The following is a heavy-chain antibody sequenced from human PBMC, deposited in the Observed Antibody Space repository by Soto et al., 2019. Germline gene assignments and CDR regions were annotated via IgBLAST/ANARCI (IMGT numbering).Heavy chain of an antibody. CDR2: LYSHGKT. V-gene: IGHV3-53*01. CDR3: ARLSEAERQ. D-gene: IGHD1-1*01. Sequence: EVQLVESGGGLTQPGGSLRLSCVVSGFIVSGSHMIWVRQAPGKGLEGVPILYSHGKTNYVDSVKGRFTITRDNSKNTVYLQMNSLRVEDTAVYYCARLSEAERQWGQGALVTVSS. CDR1: GFIVSGSH. J-gene: IGHJ4*02.